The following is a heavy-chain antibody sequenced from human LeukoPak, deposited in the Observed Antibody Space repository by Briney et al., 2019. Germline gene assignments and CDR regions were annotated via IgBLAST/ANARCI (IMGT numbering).Heavy chain of an antibody. Sequence: SETLSLTCTVSGGSISRSSYYWGWIRQPPGKGLEWIGSISYSGSTYYNPSLKSRVTISVDTSKNQFSLNLRSVTAADTAVYYCARRSANWGSKAFDYWGQGTLVTVSS. J-gene: IGHJ4*02. V-gene: IGHV4-39*01. CDR2: ISYSGST. D-gene: IGHD7-27*01. CDR1: GGSISRSSYY. CDR3: ARRSANWGSKAFDY.